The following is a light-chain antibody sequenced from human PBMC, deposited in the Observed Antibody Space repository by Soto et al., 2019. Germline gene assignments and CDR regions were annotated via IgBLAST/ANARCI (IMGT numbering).Light chain of an antibody. CDR3: AAWDDSLSGRDV. CDR2: RNN. Sequence: QSVLTQPPSASGTPGQRVTISCSGSSSNIGSNYVYWYQQLPGTAPKLLIYRNNQRPSGVPDRFSGSKSGTSASLAISGLRSEDEADYYCAAWDDSLSGRDVFGPGTKVTVL. V-gene: IGLV1-47*01. CDR1: SSNIGSNY. J-gene: IGLJ1*01.